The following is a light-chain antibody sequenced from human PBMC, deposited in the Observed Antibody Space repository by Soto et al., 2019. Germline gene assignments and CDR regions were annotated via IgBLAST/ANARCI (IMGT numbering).Light chain of an antibody. CDR1: SSNIGNNY. CDR2: ENN. J-gene: IGLJ2*01. CDR3: GTWDSSLRAVV. V-gene: IGLV1-51*02. Sequence: QSVLTQPPSVSAAPGQKVTISCSGSSSNIGNNYVSWYQQLPGTAPKLLIYENNKRPSGIPDRFSGSKSGTSATLGITGLQTGDEAEYYFGTWDSSLRAVVFGGGPKLTVL.